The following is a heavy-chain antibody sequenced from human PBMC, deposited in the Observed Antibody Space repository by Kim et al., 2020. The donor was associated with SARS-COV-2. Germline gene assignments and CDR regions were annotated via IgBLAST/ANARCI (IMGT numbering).Heavy chain of an antibody. CDR2: ISYDGSNK. D-gene: IGHD3-3*01. CDR3: AKDLRRFSGFGVVIYYYYYIDV. J-gene: IGHJ6*03. CDR1: GFTFSSYG. V-gene: IGHV3-30*18. Sequence: GGSLRLSCAASGFTFSSYGMHWVRQAPGKGLEWVAVISYDGSNKYYADSVKGRFTISRDNSKNTLYLQMNSLRAEDTAVYYCAKDLRRFSGFGVVIYYYYYIDVWGKGTTVTVSS.